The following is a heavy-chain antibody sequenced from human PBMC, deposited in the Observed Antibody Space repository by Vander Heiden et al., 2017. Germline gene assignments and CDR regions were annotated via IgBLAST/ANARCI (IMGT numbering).Heavy chain of an antibody. V-gene: IGHV3-23*01. J-gene: IGHJ4*02. Sequence: EVQLLESGGGLVQPGGSLRLSCAASGFTSSNYAMSWVRQAPGKGLEWVSYISGGGRSTYYADSVKGRFTISRDDSKHTLYLQMNSLRAEDTAVYYCAKDRHSSGWYEFDYWGQGTLVTVSS. D-gene: IGHD6-19*01. CDR3: AKDRHSSGWYEFDY. CDR1: GFTSSNYA. CDR2: ISGGGRST.